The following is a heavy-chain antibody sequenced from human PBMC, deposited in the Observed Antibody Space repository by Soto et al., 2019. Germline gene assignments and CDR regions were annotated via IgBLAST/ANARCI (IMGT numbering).Heavy chain of an antibody. J-gene: IGHJ6*03. CDR3: ARGRGYRRSLYYYYMDV. D-gene: IGHD5-12*01. CDR2: MNPNSGNT. CDR1: GYTFTSYD. Sequence: ASVKGSCKASGYTFTSYDINWVRQATGQGLEWMGWMNPNSGNTGYAQKFQGRVTMTRNTSISTAYMELSSLRSEDTAVYYCARGRGYRRSLYYYYMDVWGKGTTVTVSS. V-gene: IGHV1-8*01.